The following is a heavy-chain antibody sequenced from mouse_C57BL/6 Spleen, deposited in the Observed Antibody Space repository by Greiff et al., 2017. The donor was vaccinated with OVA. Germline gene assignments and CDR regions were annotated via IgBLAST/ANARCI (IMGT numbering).Heavy chain of an antibody. CDR2: ISSGSSTI. J-gene: IGHJ2*01. V-gene: IGHV5-17*01. Sequence: EVKLMESGGGLVKPGGSLKLSCAASGFTFSDYGMHWVRQAPEKGLEWVAYISSGSSTIYYADTVKGRFTISRDNAKNTLFLQMTSLRSEDTAMYYCARTAYYLDYWGQGTTLTVSS. CDR1: GFTFSDYG. D-gene: IGHD2-10*01. CDR3: ARTAYYLDY.